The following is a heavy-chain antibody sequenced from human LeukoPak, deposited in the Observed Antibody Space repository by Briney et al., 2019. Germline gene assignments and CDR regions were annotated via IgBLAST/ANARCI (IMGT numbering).Heavy chain of an antibody. CDR3: ARAQTLDADYDY. J-gene: IGHJ4*02. D-gene: IGHD1-1*01. V-gene: IGHV1-18*01. Sequence: ASVKVSCKASGFTFTSYGYSWVRLAPGQGLEWMGWISAYNGNTNYAQKLQGRVTMTTDTSTSTAYMELRSLRSDDTAVYYCARAQTLDADYDYWGQGTLVTASS. CDR1: GFTFTSYG. CDR2: ISAYNGNT.